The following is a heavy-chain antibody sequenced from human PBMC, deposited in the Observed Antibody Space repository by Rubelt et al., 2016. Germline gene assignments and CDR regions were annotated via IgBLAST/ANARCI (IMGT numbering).Heavy chain of an antibody. J-gene: IGHJ4*02. CDR1: GFSLSTSGVG. D-gene: IGHD1-1*01. CDR3: AQVNRNWNEGYYFDY. Sequence: QVTLKESGPTLVKPTQTLTLTCTFSGFSLSTSGVGVGWIRQPPGKALEWLALIYWDDDKRYSPSLKSRLTITKDTSKNQVVLTMTNMDPVDTATYYGAQVNRNWNEGYYFDYWGQGTLVTVSS. V-gene: IGHV2-5*02. CDR2: IYWDDDK.